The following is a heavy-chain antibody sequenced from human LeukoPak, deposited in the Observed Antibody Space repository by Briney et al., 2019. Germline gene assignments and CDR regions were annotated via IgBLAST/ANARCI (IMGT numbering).Heavy chain of an antibody. Sequence: SETLSLTCIVSGGSISSSNYYWDWIRQPPGQGLEWIGSMSHSERTYYNPSLKSRLTIFVDTSKSQFSLELRSVTAADTAVYYCARAVGTSRNFFDYWGQGTLVTVSS. D-gene: IGHD4-23*01. J-gene: IGHJ4*02. V-gene: IGHV4-39*01. CDR1: GGSISSSNYY. CDR2: MSHSERT. CDR3: ARAVGTSRNFFDY.